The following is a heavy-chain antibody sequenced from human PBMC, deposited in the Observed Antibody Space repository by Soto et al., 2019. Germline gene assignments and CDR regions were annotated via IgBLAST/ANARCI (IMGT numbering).Heavy chain of an antibody. D-gene: IGHD3-3*01. CDR3: ARYRRGFLDWRPSGGYYGMDV. Sequence: GESLKISCKGSGYTFTNYWIVWVRQIPGKGLEWMGIIYPGDSDTRYSPSFQGQVTISADRSISTAYLPWSGLKAADTAVYYCARYRRGFLDWRPSGGYYGMDVWGQGTTVTVSS. CDR1: GYTFTNYW. J-gene: IGHJ6*02. CDR2: IYPGDSDT. V-gene: IGHV5-51*01.